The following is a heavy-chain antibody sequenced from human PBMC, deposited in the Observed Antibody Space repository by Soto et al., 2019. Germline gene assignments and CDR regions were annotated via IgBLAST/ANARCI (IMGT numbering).Heavy chain of an antibody. J-gene: IGHJ6*01. CDR2: VMPIFRTP. CDR1: GGTFRNSA. Sequence: QVQLEQSGAEVKKPGASVKVSCKASGGTFRNSAISWVRQAPGQGLEWMGGVMPIFRTPDYAQKFQGRVTITADEATSTDYMELSGLRSDDTAVYFCARDNGRPQIGANYYYLLDVWGHGTTVTVSS. CDR3: ARDNGRPQIGANYYYLLDV. V-gene: IGHV1-69*12.